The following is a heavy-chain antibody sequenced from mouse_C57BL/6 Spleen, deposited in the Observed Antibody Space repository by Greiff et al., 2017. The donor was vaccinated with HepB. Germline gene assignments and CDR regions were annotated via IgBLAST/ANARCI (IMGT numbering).Heavy chain of an antibody. CDR1: GFSLTSYG. D-gene: IGHD2-4*01. CDR3: ARHKGSYYDYGGEAWFAY. Sequence: QVQLKESGPGLVAPSQSLSITCTVSGFSLTSYGVHWVRQPPGKGLEWLVVIWSDGSTTYNSALKSRLSISKDNSKSQDFLKMNSLQTDDTAMYYCARHKGSYYDYGGEAWFAYWGQGTLVTVSA. V-gene: IGHV2-6-1*01. J-gene: IGHJ3*01. CDR2: IWSDGST.